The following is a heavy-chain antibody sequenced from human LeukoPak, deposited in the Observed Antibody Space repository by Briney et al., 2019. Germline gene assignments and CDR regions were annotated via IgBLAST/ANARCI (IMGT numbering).Heavy chain of an antibody. D-gene: IGHD2-21*01. CDR2: MNPNSGNT. Sequence: ASVKVSCKASGGTFSSYAINWVRQATGQGLEWMGWMNPNSGNTGYAQNFQGRVTMTRSTSISTAYMELSSLRSEDTAVYYCARVQRVEFPLRYYFDYWGQGTLVTVSS. V-gene: IGHV1-8*02. J-gene: IGHJ4*02. CDR3: ARVQRVEFPLRYYFDY. CDR1: GGTFSSYA.